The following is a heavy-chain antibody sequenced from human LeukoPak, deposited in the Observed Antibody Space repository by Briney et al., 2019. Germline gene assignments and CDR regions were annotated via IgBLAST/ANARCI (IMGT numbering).Heavy chain of an antibody. J-gene: IGHJ4*02. CDR1: GFTFDDYA. D-gene: IGHD6-13*01. CDR3: AKADSYSTIDY. Sequence: GGSLRLSCAASGFTFDDYAMHWVRQAPGKGLEWVSGISWNSGSIGYADSVKGRFTISRDNAKNSLYLQMNSLRAEDTALYYCAKADSYSTIDYWGQGTLVTVSS. CDR2: ISWNSGSI. V-gene: IGHV3-9*01.